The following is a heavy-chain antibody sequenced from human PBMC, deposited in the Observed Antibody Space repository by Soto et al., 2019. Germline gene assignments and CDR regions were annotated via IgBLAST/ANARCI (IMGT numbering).Heavy chain of an antibody. V-gene: IGHV3-33*01. D-gene: IGHD4-17*01. J-gene: IGHJ4*02. CDR2: IYYDGSNK. Sequence: QVQLVESGGGVVQPGRSLRLSCAASGFAFSAYGMHWVRQAPGKGLEWVAMIYYDGSNKYYADSVKGRFTISRDNSTNTLYLQMSSLRAEDTALYYCARVGGTVTSDYWGQGTLVTVSS. CDR3: ARVGGTVTSDY. CDR1: GFAFSAYG.